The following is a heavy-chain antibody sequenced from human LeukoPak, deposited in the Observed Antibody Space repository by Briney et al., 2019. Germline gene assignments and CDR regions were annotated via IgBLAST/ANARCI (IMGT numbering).Heavy chain of an antibody. CDR2: IYSGGST. Sequence: GGSLRLSCTASGFTFSDYAMSWVRQAPGKGLEWVSVIYSGGSTYYADSVKGRFTISRDNSKNTLYLQMNSLRAEDTAVYYCARKYYDSSGYSDYWGQGTLVTVS. V-gene: IGHV3-66*01. J-gene: IGHJ4*02. CDR1: GFTFSDYA. D-gene: IGHD3-22*01. CDR3: ARKYYDSSGYSDY.